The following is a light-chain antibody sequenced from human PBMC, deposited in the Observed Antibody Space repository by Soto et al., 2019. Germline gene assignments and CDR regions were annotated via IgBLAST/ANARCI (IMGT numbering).Light chain of an antibody. Sequence: EILMTQSPAALSVSPGERATRSCRASQSVSSNFAWYQQKPGQAPRLLIYGASTRATGIPARFSGNGSGTEFTLTISSVQSEDFAVYYCQQYNNWPPWTFGQGTNVDIK. J-gene: IGKJ1*01. CDR3: QQYNNWPPWT. CDR1: QSVSSN. V-gene: IGKV3-15*01. CDR2: GAS.